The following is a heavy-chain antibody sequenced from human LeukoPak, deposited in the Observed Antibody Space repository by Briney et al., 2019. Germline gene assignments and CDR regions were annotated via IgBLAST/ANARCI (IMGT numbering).Heavy chain of an antibody. CDR2: ISSCSSYI. J-gene: IGHJ4*02. CDR3: ARDRYDSSGYRPTYFDY. D-gene: IGHD3-22*01. CDR1: GFTFSSYS. V-gene: IGHV3-21*01. Sequence: GGSLRLSCAASGFTFSSYSMNWVRQAPGKGLEWVSSISSCSSYIYYADSVKGRFTISRDNAKNSLYLQMNSLRAEDTAVYYCARDRYDSSGYRPTYFDYWGQGTLVTVSS.